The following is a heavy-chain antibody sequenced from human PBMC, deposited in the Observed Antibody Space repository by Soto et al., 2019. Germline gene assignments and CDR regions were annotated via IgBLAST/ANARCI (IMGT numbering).Heavy chain of an antibody. CDR1: GITFSTYS. CDR2: INAGNGNT. D-gene: IGHD5-12*01. CDR3: ARAISGYVT. V-gene: IGHV1-3*01. J-gene: IGHJ4*02. Sequence: ASVKVSCKASGITFSTYSIHWVRQAPGQGLEWMGWINAGNGNTRYSQKFQGRVTLTRDTSASTTYMDLSSLRSEDTAIYYCARAISGYVTWGQGTLVTVSS.